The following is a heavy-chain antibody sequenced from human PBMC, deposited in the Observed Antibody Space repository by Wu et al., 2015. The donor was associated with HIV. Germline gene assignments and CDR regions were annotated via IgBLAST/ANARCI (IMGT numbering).Heavy chain of an antibody. D-gene: IGHD3-22*01. CDR2: IIPIFGTA. CDR3: ARGPYYYESSGYYLGY. CDR1: GGTFSSYA. Sequence: QVQLVQSGAEVKKPGSSVKVSCKASGGTFSSYAISWVRQAPGQGLEWMGGIIPIFGTANYAQKFQDRVTITTDESTSTAYMELSSLRSEDTAVYYCARGPYYYESSGYYLGYWGQGTLVTVSS. J-gene: IGHJ4*02. V-gene: IGHV1-69*05.